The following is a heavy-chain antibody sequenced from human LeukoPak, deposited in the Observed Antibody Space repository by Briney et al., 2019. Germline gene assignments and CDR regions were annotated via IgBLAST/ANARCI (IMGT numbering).Heavy chain of an antibody. J-gene: IGHJ6*03. CDR2: INTNTGNP. V-gene: IGHV7-4-1*02. D-gene: IGHD3-10*01. Sequence: GASVKVSCKASGHTFSSYGMNWVRQAPGQGLEWMGGINTNTGNPTYAQGFTGRFVFSLDTSVSTAYLQISSLKAEDTAVYYCARAPSVRGVIIYYYYYMDVWGKGTTVTVSS. CDR3: ARAPSVRGVIIYYYYYMDV. CDR1: GHTFSSYG.